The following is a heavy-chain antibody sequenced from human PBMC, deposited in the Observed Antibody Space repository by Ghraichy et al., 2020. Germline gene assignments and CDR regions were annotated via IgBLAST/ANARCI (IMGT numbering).Heavy chain of an antibody. D-gene: IGHD6-13*01. Sequence: GSLRLSCAVYGGSFSGYYWSWIRQPPGKGLEWIGEINNSGSTNYNPSRKSRVIISVDTSKNQFSLKLSSVTAADTAVYYCAIGQKLVDSHRWFDPWGQGTLVTVSS. J-gene: IGHJ5*02. CDR2: INNSGST. CDR3: AIGQKLVDSHRWFDP. V-gene: IGHV4-34*01. CDR1: GGSFSGYY.